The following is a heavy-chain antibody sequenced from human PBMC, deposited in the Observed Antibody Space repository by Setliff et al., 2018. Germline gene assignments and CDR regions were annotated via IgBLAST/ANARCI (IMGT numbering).Heavy chain of an antibody. J-gene: IGHJ6*03. CDR3: ARMTGFQYIDV. Sequence: PSETLSLTCTVSGDSISSRPFYWGWFRQPAGKELEWIGQIYTSWSTICNPSLKSRVTILLDTSKNQFSLTLTSVTAADTAVYYCARMTGFQYIDVWGKGTTVTVSS. V-gene: IGHV4-61*09. CDR1: GDSISSRPFY. CDR2: IYTSWST. D-gene: IGHD3-3*01.